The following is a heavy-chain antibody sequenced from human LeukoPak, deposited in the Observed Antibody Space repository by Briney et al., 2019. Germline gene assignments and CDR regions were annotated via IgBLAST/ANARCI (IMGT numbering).Heavy chain of an antibody. V-gene: IGHV4-30-4*08. CDR1: GGSISSGDYY. J-gene: IGHJ3*02. CDR2: IYYSGST. Sequence: SQTLSLTCTVSGGSISSGDYYWSWIRQPPGKGLEWIGCIYYSGSTYYNPSLKSRVTISVDTSKNQFSLKLSSVTAADTAVYYCARGGHGYAFDIWGQGTMVTVSS. CDR3: ARGGHGYAFDI.